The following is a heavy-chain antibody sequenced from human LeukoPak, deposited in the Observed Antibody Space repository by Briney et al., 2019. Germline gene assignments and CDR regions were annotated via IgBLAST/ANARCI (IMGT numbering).Heavy chain of an antibody. Sequence: SVKVSCKASGGTFSSYAISWVRQAPGQGLEWMGGIIPIFGTANYAQKFQGRVTITADESTSTAYMELSSLRSEDTAVYYCARDRGDDSSGYIGEYYYYYMDVWGKGTTVTVSS. J-gene: IGHJ6*03. CDR2: IIPIFGTA. CDR3: ARDRGDDSSGYIGEYYYYYMDV. V-gene: IGHV1-69*13. D-gene: IGHD3-22*01. CDR1: GGTFSSYA.